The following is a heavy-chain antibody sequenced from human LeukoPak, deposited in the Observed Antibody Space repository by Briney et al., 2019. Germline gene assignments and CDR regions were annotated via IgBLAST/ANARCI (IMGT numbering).Heavy chain of an antibody. Sequence: PSETLSLTCTVSGGSISGYYWSWIRQSPGKGLEWIGFINYSGSTTYNPSLKSRVTISVDTSKNQFSLKLSSVTAADTAVYYCARDKKGTSCYDYWGQGTLVTVSS. V-gene: IGHV4-59*01. D-gene: IGHD2-2*01. CDR1: GGSISGYY. CDR2: INYSGST. J-gene: IGHJ4*02. CDR3: ARDKKGTSCYDY.